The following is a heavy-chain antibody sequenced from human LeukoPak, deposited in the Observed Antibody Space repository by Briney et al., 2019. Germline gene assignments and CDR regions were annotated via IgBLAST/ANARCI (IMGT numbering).Heavy chain of an antibody. J-gene: IGHJ4*02. CDR2: ISYDGSDK. Sequence: GGSLRLSCAASGFTFSSYGMHWVRQAPGKGLEWVAVISYDGSDKYSADSVKGRFTISRDNSKNTLYLQMNSLRAEDTAVYYCATDRGWRTSGYYLYYFEYWGQGTLVTYSS. V-gene: IGHV3-30*03. CDR3: ATDRGWRTSGYYLYYFEY. D-gene: IGHD3-3*01. CDR1: GFTFSSYG.